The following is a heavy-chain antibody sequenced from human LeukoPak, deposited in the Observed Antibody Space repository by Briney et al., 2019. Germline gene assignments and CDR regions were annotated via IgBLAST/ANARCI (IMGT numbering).Heavy chain of an antibody. V-gene: IGHV1-69*13. CDR3: ARSTQNYDFWSGYYYYYYYGMDV. D-gene: IGHD3-3*01. CDR1: GGTFSSYA. Sequence: SVKVSCKASGGTFSSYAISWVRQPPGQGLEWMGGIIPIFVTANYAQKFQGRVTITADESTSTAYMELSSLRSEDMAVYYCARSTQNYDFWSGYYYYYYYGMDVWGQGTTVTVSS. J-gene: IGHJ6*02. CDR2: IIPIFVTA.